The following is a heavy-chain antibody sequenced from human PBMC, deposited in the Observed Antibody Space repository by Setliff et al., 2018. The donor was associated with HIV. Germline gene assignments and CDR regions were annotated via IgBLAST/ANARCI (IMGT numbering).Heavy chain of an antibody. CDR3: ARGQGAVAGPTYWYFDL. D-gene: IGHD6-19*01. Sequence: VASVKVSCKASGYTFTNYGISWVRQAPGQGLEWMGGIIPIFGTANYAQKFQGRVTITTDESTSTAYMELSSLRSEDTGVYYCARGQGAVAGPTYWYFDLWGRGTLVTVSS. CDR1: GYTFTNYG. CDR2: IIPIFGTA. V-gene: IGHV1-69*05. J-gene: IGHJ2*01.